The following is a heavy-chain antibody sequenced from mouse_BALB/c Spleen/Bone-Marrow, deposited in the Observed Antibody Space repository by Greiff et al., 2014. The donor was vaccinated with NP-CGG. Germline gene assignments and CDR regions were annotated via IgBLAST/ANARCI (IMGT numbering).Heavy chain of an antibody. V-gene: IGHV14-3*02. D-gene: IGHD1-1*01. CDR3: ATYYYGSSWGFAY. Sequence: EVQLQQSGAELVKPGASVKLSCTASGFNIKDTYMHWVKQRPEQGLEWIGRIDPANGNTKYDQKFQGKATITADTSSNTAYLQLSSLTSEDTAVYYCATYYYGSSWGFAYWGQGTLVTVSA. J-gene: IGHJ3*01. CDR1: GFNIKDTY. CDR2: IDPANGNT.